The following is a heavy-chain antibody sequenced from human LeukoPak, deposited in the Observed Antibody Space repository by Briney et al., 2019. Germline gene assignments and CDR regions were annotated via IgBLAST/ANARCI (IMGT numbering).Heavy chain of an antibody. V-gene: IGHV3-30-3*01. CDR3: ARSRGRYCSSTSCYTAFDY. D-gene: IGHD2-2*02. J-gene: IGHJ4*02. CDR1: GFTFSSYA. Sequence: GGSLRLSCAASGFTFSSYAMHWVRQAPGKGLEWVAVISYDGSNKYYADSVKGRSTISRDNSKNTLYLQMNSLRAEDTAVYYCARSRGRYCSSTSCYTAFDYWGQGTLVTVSS. CDR2: ISYDGSNK.